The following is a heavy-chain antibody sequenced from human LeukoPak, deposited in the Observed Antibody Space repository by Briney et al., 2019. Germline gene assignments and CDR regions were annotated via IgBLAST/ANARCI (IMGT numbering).Heavy chain of an antibody. J-gene: IGHJ4*02. Sequence: SETLSLTCTVSGGSINSSSYYWGWIRQPPGKGLGWIGSIYYDGSTYYNPSLKSRVTISVATSKNQLSLKLSSVTAADTAAYYCARDKMGGFDYWGQGTLVTVSS. D-gene: IGHD3-16*01. CDR1: GGSINSSSYY. CDR3: ARDKMGGFDY. CDR2: IYYDGST. V-gene: IGHV4-39*07.